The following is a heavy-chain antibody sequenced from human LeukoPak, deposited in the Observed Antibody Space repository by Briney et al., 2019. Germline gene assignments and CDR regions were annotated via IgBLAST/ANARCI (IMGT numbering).Heavy chain of an antibody. CDR2: ISAYNGNT. CDR3: ARAPSSGWTGYYYYYYGMDV. V-gene: IGHV1-18*01. D-gene: IGHD6-19*01. Sequence: ASVTVSCKASGYTFTSYGISWVRQAPGQGLEWMGWISAYNGNTNYAQKLQGRVTMTTDTSTSTAYMELRSLRSDDTAVYYCARAPSSGWTGYYYYYYGMDVWGQGTTVTVSS. CDR1: GYTFTSYG. J-gene: IGHJ6*02.